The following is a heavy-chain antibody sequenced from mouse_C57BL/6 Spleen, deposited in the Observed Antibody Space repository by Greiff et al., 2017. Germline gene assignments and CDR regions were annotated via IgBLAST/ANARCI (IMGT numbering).Heavy chain of an antibody. CDR2: IDPETGGT. CDR3: ARGHYGTLYYVDY. D-gene: IGHD1-1*01. J-gene: IGHJ2*01. Sequence: VQLQQSGAELVRPGASVTLSCKASGYTFTDYEMHWVKQTPVHGLEWIGAIDPETGGTDYNQKFKGKAILTADKSSSTAYMELRSLTSEDSAVYYCARGHYGTLYYVDYWGQGTTLTVSS. V-gene: IGHV1-15*01. CDR1: GYTFTDYE.